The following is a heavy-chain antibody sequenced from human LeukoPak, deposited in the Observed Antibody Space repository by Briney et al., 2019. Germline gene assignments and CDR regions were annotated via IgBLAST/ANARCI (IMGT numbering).Heavy chain of an antibody. J-gene: IGHJ6*02. CDR3: ARDRTPTYYYDSSGPQDGMDV. V-gene: IGHV1-2*02. D-gene: IGHD3-22*01. Sequence: ASVEVSCKASGYTFTGYYMHWVRQAPGQGLEWMGWINPNSGGTNYAQKFQGRVTMTRDTSISTAYMELSRLRSDDTAVYYCARDRTPTYYYDSSGPQDGMDVWGQGTTVTVSS. CDR2: INPNSGGT. CDR1: GYTFTGYY.